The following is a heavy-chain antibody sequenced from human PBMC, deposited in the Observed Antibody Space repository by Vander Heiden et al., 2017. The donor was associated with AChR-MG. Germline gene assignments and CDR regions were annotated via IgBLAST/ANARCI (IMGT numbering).Heavy chain of an antibody. CDR2: IYSGGST. CDR1: GFTVSSNY. CDR3: ARADGYNALGFDY. J-gene: IGHJ4*02. V-gene: IGHV3-53*02. D-gene: IGHD5-12*01. Sequence: EVQLVETGGGLIQPGGSLRLSCAASGFTVSSNYMSWVRQAPGKGLEWVPVIYSGGSTYYADSVKGRFTISRDNSKNTLYLQMNSLRAEDTAVYYCARADGYNALGFDYWGQGTLVTVSS.